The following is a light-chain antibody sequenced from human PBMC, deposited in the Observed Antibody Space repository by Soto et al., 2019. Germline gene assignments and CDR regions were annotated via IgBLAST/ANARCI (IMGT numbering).Light chain of an antibody. V-gene: IGKV3-20*01. CDR2: GAS. J-gene: IGKJ2*01. CDR3: QQYGSSPVYT. Sequence: EIVLTQSPGTLSLSPGERATLSCRASQSASSNYLAWYQQKPGQAPRLLIYGASTRATGIPDRFSGSGSGTEFTLSISRLEPEDFAVYYCQQYGSSPVYTFGQGTKLEIK. CDR1: QSASSNY.